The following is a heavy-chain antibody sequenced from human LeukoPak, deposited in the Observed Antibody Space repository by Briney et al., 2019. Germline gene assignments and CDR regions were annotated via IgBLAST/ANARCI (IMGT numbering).Heavy chain of an antibody. CDR2: IYYSGNT. V-gene: IGHV4-39*07. J-gene: IGHJ3*02. CDR3: ARESYYGSSGYSHDAFDI. CDR1: GGSISSSSYY. D-gene: IGHD3-22*01. Sequence: PSETLSLTCTVSGGSISSSSYYWAWIRQPPGKGLEWIGSIYYSGNTYYKSSLKSRVTIAVDTSKNQFSLKLNSVTAADTAVYYCARESYYGSSGYSHDAFDIWGQGTMVTVSS.